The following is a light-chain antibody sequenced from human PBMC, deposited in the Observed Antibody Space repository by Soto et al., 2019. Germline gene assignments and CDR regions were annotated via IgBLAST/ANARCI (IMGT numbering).Light chain of an antibody. J-gene: IGLJ2*01. Sequence: QSVLTQPPSASGSPGQSVTISCTGTSSDIGTYNCVSWYQQHPGKAPKLMIYEVSKRPSGVPDRFSGSKSGNAASLTISGLQADDEADYYCSSYAGSSNFVVFGGGTKVTVL. V-gene: IGLV2-8*01. CDR3: SSYAGSSNFVV. CDR1: SSDIGTYNC. CDR2: EVS.